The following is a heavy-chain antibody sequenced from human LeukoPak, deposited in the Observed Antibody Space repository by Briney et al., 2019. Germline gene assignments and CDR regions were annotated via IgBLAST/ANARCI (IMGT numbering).Heavy chain of an antibody. CDR1: GGSISSYY. CDR2: IYYSGST. Sequence: SETLSLTCTVSGGSISSYYWSWIRQPPGKGLEWIAYIYYSGSTNYNPSLKSRVTMSVDTSKNQFSLKLSSVTAADTAVYYCARQVLLQAVAGSDAFDIWGQGTMVTVSS. V-gene: IGHV4-59*08. CDR3: ARQVLLQAVAGSDAFDI. J-gene: IGHJ3*02. D-gene: IGHD6-19*01.